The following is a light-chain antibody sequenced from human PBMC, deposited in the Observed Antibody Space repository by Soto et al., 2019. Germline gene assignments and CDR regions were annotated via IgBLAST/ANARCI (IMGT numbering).Light chain of an antibody. CDR1: QSVTTY. Sequence: ETVVTQSPATLSLSPGESATLSCSASQSVTTYLAWYQQKPGQAPRLLIYAAYVMATGIPARFSASGSGTDFTLTISILEPEDFEFYYCQQRSNWTHEIAFGQGTRLEIK. V-gene: IGKV3-11*01. CDR2: AAY. J-gene: IGKJ5*01. CDR3: QQRSNWTHEIA.